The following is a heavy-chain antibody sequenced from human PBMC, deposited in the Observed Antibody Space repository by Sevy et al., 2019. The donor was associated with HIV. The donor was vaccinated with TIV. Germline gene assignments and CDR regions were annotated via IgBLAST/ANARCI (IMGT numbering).Heavy chain of an antibody. Sequence: SETLSLTCNVSGGSVSSGSYYWSWIRQSPGKGLEWIGYIYHSGSTNYNPSLKSRVTISVDTSKNQFSLKLSSVTAADTAVYYCARGGYDYIWGSYRYTGRYFDYWGQGTLVTVSS. CDR2: IYHSGST. D-gene: IGHD3-16*02. CDR1: GGSVSSGSYY. J-gene: IGHJ4*02. V-gene: IGHV4-61*01. CDR3: ARGGYDYIWGSYRYTGRYFDY.